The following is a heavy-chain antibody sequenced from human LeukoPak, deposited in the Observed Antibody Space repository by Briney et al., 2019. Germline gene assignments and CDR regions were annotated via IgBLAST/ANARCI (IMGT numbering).Heavy chain of an antibody. J-gene: IGHJ3*02. V-gene: IGHV4-4*07. CDR3: ARHANSDAFDI. Sequence: SETLSLTCTVSGGSISSYYWSWIRQPAGKGLEWIGRIYTSGNANYNPSLQSRVSLSVDTSKNQFSLKLSSVTAADTAVYYCARHANSDAFDIWGQGTMVTVSS. D-gene: IGHD4/OR15-4a*01. CDR1: GGSISSYY. CDR2: IYTSGNA.